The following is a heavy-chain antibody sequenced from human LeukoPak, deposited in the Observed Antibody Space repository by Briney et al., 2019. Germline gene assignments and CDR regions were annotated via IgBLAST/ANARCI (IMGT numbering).Heavy chain of an antibody. CDR1: GYTFTSYY. Sequence: ASVKVSCKASGYTFTSYYMHWVRQAPGQGLEWMGIINPSGGSTSYAQKFQGRVTMTRDMFTSTVYMELSSLRSEDTAVYYCARDGGSLLMVYAMPPSWFDPWGQGTLVTVSS. J-gene: IGHJ5*02. CDR3: ARDGGSLLMVYAMPPSWFDP. V-gene: IGHV1-46*01. D-gene: IGHD2-8*01. CDR2: INPSGGST.